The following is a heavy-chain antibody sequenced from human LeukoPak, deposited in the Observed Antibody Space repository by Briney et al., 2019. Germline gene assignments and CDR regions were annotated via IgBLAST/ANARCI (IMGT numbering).Heavy chain of an antibody. CDR2: IYGSGST. CDR1: GDSLSSHY. D-gene: IGHD6-19*01. J-gene: IGHJ4*02. V-gene: IGHV4-59*08. CDR3: AGNVGWYSHDS. Sequence: SESLSLTCTVSGDSLSSHYWSWIRQPPGKGLEWIGYIYGSGSTHYDPSLRSRVTISEDTSKTQFSLKLTAVSAADTAVYYCAGNVGWYSHDSWGQGTLVTVSS.